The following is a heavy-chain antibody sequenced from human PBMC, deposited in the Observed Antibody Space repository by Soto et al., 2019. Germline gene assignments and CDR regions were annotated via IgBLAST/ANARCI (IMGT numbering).Heavy chain of an antibody. CDR3: AREVVIFGVDLGFDYGMDV. J-gene: IGHJ6*02. Sequence: SETLSLTCTVSGGSISSGGYYWSWIRQNPGKGLEWLGYIYYSGSTYYNPSLKSRVTISVDTSKNQFSLRLSSVTAADTAVYYCAREVVIFGVDLGFDYGMDVWGQGTTVTVS. V-gene: IGHV4-31*03. CDR2: IYYSGST. CDR1: GGSISSGGYY. D-gene: IGHD3-3*01.